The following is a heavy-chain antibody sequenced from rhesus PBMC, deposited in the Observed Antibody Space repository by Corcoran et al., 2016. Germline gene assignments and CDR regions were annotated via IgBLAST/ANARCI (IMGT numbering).Heavy chain of an antibody. Sequence: QLVGTGGGLVQPGGSVRLSCAASRFTFSSFAMSWVRQAPGKVLEWVSGISYSGESTFYADSVKSRFTISRDNGRDTVSLQMNSLGAEDTATYYCVKGGFGWNRDRFDVWGAGVVVTVSS. V-gene: IGHV3S5*01. CDR2: ISYSGEST. CDR1: RFTFSSFA. D-gene: IGHD1-20*01. CDR3: VKGGFGWNRDRFDV. J-gene: IGHJ5-1*01.